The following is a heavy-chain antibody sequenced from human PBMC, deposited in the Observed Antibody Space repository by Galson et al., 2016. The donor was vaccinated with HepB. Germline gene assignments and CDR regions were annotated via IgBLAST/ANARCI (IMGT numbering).Heavy chain of an antibody. J-gene: IGHJ4*02. D-gene: IGHD3-10*01. CDR2: ISWNSNYI. V-gene: IGHV3-9*01. Sequence: SLRLSCAASGFTFDNYAMHWVRQAPGKGLEWVSGISWNSNYIGYADSVQGRFTISRDNAKNSLSLQMNSLRVEDTALYYCTKDIGTYYFGSGSHGIDYWGQGTLVTVAS. CDR3: TKDIGTYYFGSGSHGIDY. CDR1: GFTFDNYA.